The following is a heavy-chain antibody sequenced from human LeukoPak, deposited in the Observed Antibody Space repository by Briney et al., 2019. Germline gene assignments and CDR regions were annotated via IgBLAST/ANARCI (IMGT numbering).Heavy chain of an antibody. CDR2: IYYSGST. V-gene: IGHV4-59*01. CDR3: ATFSPTGTTSY. Sequence: SETLSLTCTVSGGSISSYYWSWIRQTPGKGLEWIGYIYYSGSTKYNPSLKRRVTISVETSKNQFSLKLSSVTAADTAVYYCATFSPTGTTSYWGQGTLVTVSS. D-gene: IGHD1-1*01. J-gene: IGHJ4*02. CDR1: GGSISSYY.